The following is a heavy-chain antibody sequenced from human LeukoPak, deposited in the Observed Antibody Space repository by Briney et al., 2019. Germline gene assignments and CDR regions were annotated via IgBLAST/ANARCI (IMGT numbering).Heavy chain of an antibody. V-gene: IGHV4-4*09. CDR1: GTSISRHY. CDR3: ARQDGLWVGDLGGWFDF. CDR2: ISTTGST. J-gene: IGHJ5*01. D-gene: IGHD3-10*01. Sequence: PSETLSLTCTVSGTSISRHYWSWLRQSAGLGLEWLGYISTTGSTTYNPPLEGRVTMSEDTSQNLLSLTLSSVTAADTAVYFCARQDGLWVGDLGGWFDFWGQGIQVTVSS.